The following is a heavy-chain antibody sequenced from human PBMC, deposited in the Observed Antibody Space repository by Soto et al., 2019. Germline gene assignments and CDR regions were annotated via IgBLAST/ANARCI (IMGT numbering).Heavy chain of an antibody. D-gene: IGHD3-3*01. CDR2: ISAYNGNT. V-gene: IGHV1-18*01. Sequence: ASVKVSCKASGYTFTSYGISWVRQAPGQGLEWMGWISAYNGNTNYAQKLQGRVTMTTDTSTSTAYMELRSLRSDDTAVYYCARLRFLEWLLDPVRGDYYGMDVWGQGTTVTVSS. CDR1: GYTFTSYG. J-gene: IGHJ6*02. CDR3: ARLRFLEWLLDPVRGDYYGMDV.